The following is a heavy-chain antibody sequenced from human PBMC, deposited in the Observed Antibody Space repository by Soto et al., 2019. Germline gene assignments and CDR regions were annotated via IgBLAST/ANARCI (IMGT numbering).Heavy chain of an antibody. D-gene: IGHD3-3*01. CDR1: GFTFSSYW. Sequence: GGSLRLSCAASGFTFSSYWMSWVRQAPGKGLEWVTNIKQDGSEKYYVDSVKGRFTISRDNAKNSLYLQMNSLRAEDTAVYYCARSSPITIFGVVITDFDYWGQGTLVTVSS. CDR2: IKQDGSEK. CDR3: ARSSPITIFGVVITDFDY. J-gene: IGHJ4*02. V-gene: IGHV3-7*01.